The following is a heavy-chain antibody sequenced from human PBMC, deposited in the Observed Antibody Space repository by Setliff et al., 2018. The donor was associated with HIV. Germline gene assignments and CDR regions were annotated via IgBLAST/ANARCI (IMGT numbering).Heavy chain of an antibody. CDR1: GGSISGYY. CDR3: AREIGGIAVAGTPNDAFDI. CDR2: IYTSGST. J-gene: IGHJ3*02. D-gene: IGHD6-19*01. Sequence: PSETLSLTCTVSGGSISGYYWSWIRQPPGKGLEWIGYIYTSGSTNYNPSLKSRVTISVDTSKNQFSLKLSSVTAADTAVYYCAREIGGIAVAGTPNDAFDIWGQGTMVTVS. V-gene: IGHV4-4*08.